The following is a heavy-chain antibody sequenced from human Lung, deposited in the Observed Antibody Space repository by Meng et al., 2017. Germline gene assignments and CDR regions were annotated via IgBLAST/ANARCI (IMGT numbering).Heavy chain of an antibody. J-gene: IGHJ4*02. V-gene: IGHV4-4*02. CDR1: GGSITSSTW. CDR2: IFHSGST. CDR3: ARFDISSSGRGDY. Sequence: QGQLQGAGPGLVKPSGTLSLTCAVSGGSITSSTWWSWVRQTPGKGLEWFGEIFHSGSTNYNPPLESRVTISVDKSKNQFSLKVYSVTAADTATYYCARFDISSSGRGDYWGQGTLVTVSS. D-gene: IGHD1-26*01.